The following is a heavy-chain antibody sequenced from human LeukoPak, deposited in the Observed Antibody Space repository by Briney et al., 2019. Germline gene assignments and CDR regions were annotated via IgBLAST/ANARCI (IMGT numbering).Heavy chain of an antibody. Sequence: GGSLRLSCTASGFTFSSHWMTWVRQAPGKGLEWVANIKQGGSDIYYVDSVKGRFTISRDDAKNSLYLQMSSLRAEDTAVYYCARGPNFGDYVDFLDYWGQGALVTVSS. D-gene: IGHD4-17*01. J-gene: IGHJ4*02. CDR2: IKQGGSDI. CDR1: GFTFSSHW. CDR3: ARGPNFGDYVDFLDY. V-gene: IGHV3-7*01.